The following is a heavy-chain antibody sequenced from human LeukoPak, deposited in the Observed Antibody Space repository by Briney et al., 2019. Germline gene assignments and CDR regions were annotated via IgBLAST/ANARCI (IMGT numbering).Heavy chain of an antibody. CDR2: ISCSGGST. Sequence: GGSLRLSCAASGFTFSSYAMSWVRQAPGKGVEWVSAISCSGGSTYYADSVKGRFTISRDNSKNTLFLQMNRLRGEATALYYFAKVPKYNGSESYHGNGAFDIWGQGTMVTVSS. CDR3: AKVPKYNGSESYHGNGAFDI. V-gene: IGHV3-23*01. CDR1: GFTFSSYA. D-gene: IGHD3-10*01. J-gene: IGHJ3*02.